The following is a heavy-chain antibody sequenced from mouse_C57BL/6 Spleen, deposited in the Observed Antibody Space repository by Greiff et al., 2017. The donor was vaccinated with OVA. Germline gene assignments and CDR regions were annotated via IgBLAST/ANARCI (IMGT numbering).Heavy chain of an antibody. CDR1: GFTFSDYG. CDR3: ARGGDPPVDY. J-gene: IGHJ2*01. D-gene: IGHD3-3*01. CDR2: ISSGSSNI. V-gene: IGHV5-17*01. Sequence: EVHLVESGGGLVKPGGSLKLSCAASGFTFSDYGMHWVRQAPEKGLEWVAYISSGSSNIYYADTVKGRFTISRDNAKNTLFLQMTSLRAEDAAMYYCARGGDPPVDYWGQGTTLTVSS.